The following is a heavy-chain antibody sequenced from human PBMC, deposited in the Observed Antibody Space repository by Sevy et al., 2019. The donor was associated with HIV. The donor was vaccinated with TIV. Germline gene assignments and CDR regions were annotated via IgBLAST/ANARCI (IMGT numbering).Heavy chain of an antibody. CDR3: AKDLQYCSGGSCYNWFDP. CDR1: GFTFSSYG. D-gene: IGHD2-15*01. CDR2: ISYDGSNK. V-gene: IGHV3-30*18. J-gene: IGHJ5*02. Sequence: GGSLRLSCAASGFTFSSYGRHWVRQAPGKGLEWVAVISYDGSNKYYADSVKGRFTISRDNSKNTLYLQMNSLRAEDTAVYYCAKDLQYCSGGSCYNWFDPWGQGTLVTVSS.